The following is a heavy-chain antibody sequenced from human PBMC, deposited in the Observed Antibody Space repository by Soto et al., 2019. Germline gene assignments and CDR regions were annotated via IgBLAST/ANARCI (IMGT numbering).Heavy chain of an antibody. CDR1: GGSVSSGNYY. Sequence: PSETLSLTCTVSGGSVSSGNYYWSWIRQPPGKGLEWIGYFYYTGSTSYNPSLKSRVTISVDTSKNQFSLKLNSMTAADTAVYYCARHNYGSGSTYFDYWGQGTLVTVSS. V-gene: IGHV4-61*01. D-gene: IGHD3-10*01. CDR3: ARHNYGSGSTYFDY. J-gene: IGHJ4*02. CDR2: FYYTGST.